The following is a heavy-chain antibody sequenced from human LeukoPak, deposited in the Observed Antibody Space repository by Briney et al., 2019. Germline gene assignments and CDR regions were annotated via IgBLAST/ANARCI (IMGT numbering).Heavy chain of an antibody. CDR3: ARDPRITIFGVGTDSDYNWFDP. V-gene: IGHV1-2*06. J-gene: IGHJ5*02. Sequence: GASVKVSCKASGYTFTGYYMHWVRQAPGQGLEWMGRINPNSGGTNYAQKFQGRVTVTRDTSISTAYMELSRLRSDDTAVYYCARDPRITIFGVGTDSDYNWFDPWGQGTLVTVSS. CDR2: INPNSGGT. D-gene: IGHD3-3*01. CDR1: GYTFTGYY.